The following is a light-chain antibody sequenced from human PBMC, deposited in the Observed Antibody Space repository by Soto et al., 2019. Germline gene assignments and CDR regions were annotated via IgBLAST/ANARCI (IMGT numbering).Light chain of an antibody. Sequence: EIVLTQTPLSLPVTPGEPASISCRSSQSLLDTDDGSTYLDWYLQKPGQSPQLLIHALSSRASGVPDRFSGSGSGTEFTLRISRVETEDVGVYYCMQHTDFPITFGQGTRLEIK. CDR1: QSLLDTDDGSTY. J-gene: IGKJ5*01. CDR2: ALS. V-gene: IGKV2-40*01. CDR3: MQHTDFPIT.